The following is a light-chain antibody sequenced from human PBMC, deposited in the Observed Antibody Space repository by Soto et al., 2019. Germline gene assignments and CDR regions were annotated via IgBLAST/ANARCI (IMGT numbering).Light chain of an antibody. J-gene: IGKJ5*01. CDR1: QSIANY. Sequence: DIQMTQSPSSLSASVGDRVTITCRASQSIANYLNWYQQKPGKAPKLLIYAASTLQSGVPSKFSGSGFGTDFTLTISSLQTEDFATYYCQQNYSPPPITFGQGTRLENK. CDR3: QQNYSPPPIT. V-gene: IGKV1-39*01. CDR2: AAS.